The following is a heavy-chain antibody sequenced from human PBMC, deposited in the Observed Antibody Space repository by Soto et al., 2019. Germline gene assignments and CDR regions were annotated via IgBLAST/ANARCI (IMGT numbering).Heavy chain of an antibody. V-gene: IGHV3-74*01. CDR1: GFTFSNYV. CDR3: ARDLDWVLYDY. Sequence: GGSLRLSCAASGFTFSNYVMHWVRQAPGKGLVWASRVSHDGSTTSYADSVKGRFTISRDNSKNTLYLQMNSLREEDTAVYYCARDLDWVLYDYWGQGTPVTVSS. CDR2: VSHDGSTT. D-gene: IGHD3-3*01. J-gene: IGHJ4*02.